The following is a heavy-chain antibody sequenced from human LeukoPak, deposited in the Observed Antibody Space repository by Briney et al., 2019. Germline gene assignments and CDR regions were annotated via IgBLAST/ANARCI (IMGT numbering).Heavy chain of an antibody. J-gene: IGHJ4*02. V-gene: IGHV1-8*03. Sequence: ASVKVSCKASGYTFTSYDINWVRQATGQGLEWMGWMNPNSGNTGYAQKFQGRVTITRNTSISTAYMELSSLRSEDTAVYYCTRHMDDAANYYDSSGYHRPHFYWGQGTLVTVSS. CDR3: TRHMDDAANYYDSSGYHRPHFY. D-gene: IGHD3-22*01. CDR1: GYTFTSYD. CDR2: MNPNSGNT.